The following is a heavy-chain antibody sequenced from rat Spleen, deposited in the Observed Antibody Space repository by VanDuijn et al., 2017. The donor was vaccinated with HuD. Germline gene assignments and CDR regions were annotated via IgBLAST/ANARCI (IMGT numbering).Heavy chain of an antibody. CDR1: GLSLSSNS. CDR3: ARGDYSCPRVGY. J-gene: IGHJ2*01. CDR2: IWGNGNT. V-gene: IGHV2-47*01. Sequence: QVQLKESGPGLVQPSQTLSLTCTVSGLSLSSNSVSWIRQPPGEGLEWMGVIWGNGNTNYKSALKSRLSISRDTSKSQVFLKMNSLQTEDTATYYWARGDYSCPRVGYWGQGVMVTVSS. D-gene: IGHD1-2*01.